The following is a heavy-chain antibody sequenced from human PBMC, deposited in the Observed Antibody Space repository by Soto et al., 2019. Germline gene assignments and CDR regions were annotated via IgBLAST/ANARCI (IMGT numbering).Heavy chain of an antibody. V-gene: IGHV3-30*02. CDR3: AKEAPGGWHFFDT. D-gene: IGHD6-19*01. CDR1: GFSFSSYG. J-gene: IGHJ4*02. Sequence: PGGSLRLSCAASGFSFSSYGMHWVRQAPGKGLEWVALIWYDGNNKEYADSVKGRFTISRDNSKNTLSLRMISLRTEDTSAYYCAKEAPGGWHFFDTWGQGTLVTVSS. CDR2: IWYDGNNK.